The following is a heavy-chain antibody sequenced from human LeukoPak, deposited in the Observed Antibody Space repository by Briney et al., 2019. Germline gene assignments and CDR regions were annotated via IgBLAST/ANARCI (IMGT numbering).Heavy chain of an antibody. J-gene: IGHJ6*02. CDR3: ARGGRNYYYGMDV. CDR2: IWSDGSGK. V-gene: IGHV3-33*08. D-gene: IGHD3/OR15-3a*01. Sequence: GRSLRLSCAASGFTFSSYGMHWVRQAPGEGLEWVSVIWSDGSGKYYADSVNGRFTISRDNSKKTLYLQMSSLRTEDTAVYYCARGGRNYYYGMDVWGQGTTVTVSS. CDR1: GFTFSSYG.